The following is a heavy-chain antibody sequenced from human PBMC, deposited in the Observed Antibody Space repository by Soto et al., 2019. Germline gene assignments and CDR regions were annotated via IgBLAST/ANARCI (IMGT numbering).Heavy chain of an antibody. CDR3: EKYVQSYGDYDYYCYGMNV. D-gene: IGHD4-17*01. Sequence: QVQLVESGGGEVQPGRSLTISCAASGFTFSTYGMHWVRQTPGKGLEWVAVISYDGTNKFYSDSVKGRFTISRDNFKNTLTLQMNSMRADGTAVYYCEKYVQSYGDYDYYCYGMNVWGLGDWVTVSS. CDR2: ISYDGTNK. CDR1: GFTFSTYG. V-gene: IGHV3-30*18. J-gene: IGHJ6*02.